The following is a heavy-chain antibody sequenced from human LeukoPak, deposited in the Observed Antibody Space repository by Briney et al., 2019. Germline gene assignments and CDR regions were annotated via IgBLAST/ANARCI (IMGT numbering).Heavy chain of an antibody. V-gene: IGHV1-69*05. Sequence: SVKVSCKAPGGTFSSYAISWVRQAPGQGLEWMGRIIPIFGTANYAQKFQGRVTITTDESTSTAYMELSSLRSEDTAVYYCARDDGSYYCDYWGQGTLVTVSS. CDR1: GGTFSSYA. CDR3: ARDDGSYYCDY. J-gene: IGHJ4*02. D-gene: IGHD1-26*01. CDR2: IIPIFGTA.